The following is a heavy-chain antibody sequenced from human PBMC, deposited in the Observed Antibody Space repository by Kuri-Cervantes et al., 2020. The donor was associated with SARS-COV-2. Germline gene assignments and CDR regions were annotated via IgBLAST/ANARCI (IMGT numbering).Heavy chain of an antibody. CDR3: ARSIGTYYDFWSGYPPSYYYYYMDV. CDR2: INPNSGGT. V-gene: IGHV1-2*02. J-gene: IGHJ6*03. CDR1: GYTFTGYY. D-gene: IGHD3-3*01. Sequence: ASVKVSCKASGYTFTGYYMHWVRQAPGQGLEWMGWINPNSGGTNYAQKFQGRVTISVDTSKNQFSLKLSSVTAADTAVYYCARSIGTYYDFWSGYPPSYYYYYMDVWGKGTTVTVSS.